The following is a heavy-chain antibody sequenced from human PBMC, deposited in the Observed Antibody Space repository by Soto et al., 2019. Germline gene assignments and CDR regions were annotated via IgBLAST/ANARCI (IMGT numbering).Heavy chain of an antibody. CDR1: GYTFTSYG. D-gene: IGHD6-13*01. V-gene: IGHV1-18*01. Sequence: GASVKVSCKASGYTFTSYGISWVRQAPGQGLEWMGWISAYNGNTNYAQKFQGRVTMTEDTSTDTAYMELSSLRSEDTAVYYCATGAEGQQLAHFDYWGQGTLVTVSS. CDR3: ATGAEGQQLAHFDY. J-gene: IGHJ4*02. CDR2: ISAYNGNT.